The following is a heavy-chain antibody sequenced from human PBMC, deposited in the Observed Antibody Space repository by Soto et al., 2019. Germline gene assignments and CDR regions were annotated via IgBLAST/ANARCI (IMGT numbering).Heavy chain of an antibody. Sequence: EVQLLESGGGLVQPGGSLRLSCTASRFIFSNYAMTWVRQAPGKGLEWVSLISASGGTTYYADSVRGRFTISRDNSRNMLFLQMNSLRAEDTALYHCAKGAQLERRGYWFDPWGQGTLVTVSS. CDR2: ISASGGTT. D-gene: IGHD2-2*01. J-gene: IGHJ5*02. V-gene: IGHV3-23*01. CDR1: RFIFSNYA. CDR3: AKGAQLERRGYWFDP.